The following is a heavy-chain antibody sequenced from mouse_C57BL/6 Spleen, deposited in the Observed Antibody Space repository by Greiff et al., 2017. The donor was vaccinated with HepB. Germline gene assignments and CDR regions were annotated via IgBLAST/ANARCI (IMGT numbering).Heavy chain of an antibody. J-gene: IGHJ4*01. V-gene: IGHV3-6*01. D-gene: IGHD1-1*01. CDR1: GYSITSGYY. CDR2: ISYDGSN. CDR3: ARTVVGAMDY. Sequence: EVQLQESGPGLVKPSQSLSLTCSVTGYSITSGYYWNWIRQFPGNKLEWMGYISYDGSNNYNPSLKNRISITRDTSKNQFFLKLNSVTTEDTATYYCARTVVGAMDYWGQGTSVTVSS.